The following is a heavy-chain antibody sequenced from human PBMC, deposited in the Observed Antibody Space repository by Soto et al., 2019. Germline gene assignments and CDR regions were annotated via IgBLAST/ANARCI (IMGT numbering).Heavy chain of an antibody. D-gene: IGHD5-18*01. CDR3: VTDSPFEF. Sequence: EVQLVESGGGLVQPGGSLRLSCAASGFTFSSYWMSWVRQAPGKGLEWVANIKQGGTEKYYINSVKGRFTISRDNAKNSLYLQMNSLRAEDMAVYYCVTDSPFEFWGQGTLVTVSS. J-gene: IGHJ4*02. V-gene: IGHV3-7*03. CDR2: IKQGGTEK. CDR1: GFTFSSYW.